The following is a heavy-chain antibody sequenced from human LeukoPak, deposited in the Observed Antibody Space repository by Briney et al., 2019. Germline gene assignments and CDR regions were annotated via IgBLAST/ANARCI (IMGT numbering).Heavy chain of an antibody. CDR1: GFSFRTSEVG. J-gene: IGHJ4*02. Sequence: SGPTLVNPTQTLTLTCTFPGFSFRTSEVGVGWIRQPPGKALEWLALIYWNDGKRYSPSLKSRLTITKDTSKNQVVLKMTNMYPVDTATYYCAHYHFDSGSLDYWGQGTLVTVSS. V-gene: IGHV2-5*01. D-gene: IGHD3-10*01. CDR3: AHYHFDSGSLDY. CDR2: IYWNDGK.